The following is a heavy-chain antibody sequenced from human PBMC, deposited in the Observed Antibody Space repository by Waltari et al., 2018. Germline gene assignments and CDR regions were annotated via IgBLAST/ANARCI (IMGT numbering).Heavy chain of an antibody. Sequence: QVQLVESGGGVVQPGRSLRLSWAASGFTFSSYGMPWGRQAQGKGLEWVAVISYDGSNKYYADTVKGRFTISRDNSKNTLYLQMNSLRAEDTAVYYCAKDLDFWSGYYTGSAFDYWGQGTLVTVSS. CDR2: ISYDGSNK. CDR1: GFTFSSYG. CDR3: AKDLDFWSGYYTGSAFDY. V-gene: IGHV3-30*18. D-gene: IGHD3-3*01. J-gene: IGHJ4*02.